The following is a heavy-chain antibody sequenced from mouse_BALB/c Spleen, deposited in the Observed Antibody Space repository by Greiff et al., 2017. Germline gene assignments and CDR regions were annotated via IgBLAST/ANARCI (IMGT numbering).Heavy chain of an antibody. D-gene: IGHD2-2*01. Sequence: EVKLMESGGGLVKPGGSLKLSCAASGFTFSDYYMYWVRQTPEKRLEWVATISDGGSYTYYPDSVKGRFTISRDNAKNNLYLQMSSLKSEDTAMYYCARDLVYWGQGTTLTVSS. CDR3: ARDLVY. V-gene: IGHV5-4*02. CDR2: ISDGGSYT. CDR1: GFTFSDYY. J-gene: IGHJ2*01.